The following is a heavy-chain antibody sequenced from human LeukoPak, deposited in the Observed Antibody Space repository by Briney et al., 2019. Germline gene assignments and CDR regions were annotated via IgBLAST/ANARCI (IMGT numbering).Heavy chain of an antibody. V-gene: IGHV3-23*01. J-gene: IGHJ4*02. D-gene: IGHD1-26*01. CDR1: GFTFSRYS. CDR2: ISGSAGST. CDR3: AKDSGSYRVFDY. Sequence: GGSLRLSCAASGFTFSRYSMNWVRQAPGKGLEWVSSISGSAGSTHYADSVKGRFTISRDNSKNTLLLQINSLRAEDTAVYYCAKDSGSYRVFDYWGQGTLVTVSS.